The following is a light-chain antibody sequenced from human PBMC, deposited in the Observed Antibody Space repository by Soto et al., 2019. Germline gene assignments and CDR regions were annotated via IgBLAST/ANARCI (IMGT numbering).Light chain of an antibody. CDR1: QSISSW. J-gene: IGKJ2*01. Sequence: DIQMTQSPSTLSASVGDRVTITCRASQSISSWLAWYQQKPGKAPKLLIYDVSSLESGVPSRFSGSGSWTEFTLTISSLQPDDFATYYCQQYNSYSPYTFGQGTKLEIK. V-gene: IGKV1-5*01. CDR2: DVS. CDR3: QQYNSYSPYT.